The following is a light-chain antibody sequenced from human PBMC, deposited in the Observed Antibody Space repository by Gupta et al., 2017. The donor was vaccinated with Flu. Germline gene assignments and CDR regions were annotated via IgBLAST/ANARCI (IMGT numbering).Light chain of an antibody. CDR2: FNN. V-gene: IGLV1-44*01. CDR3: AAWDDRLSEYV. Sequence: QFVLTQPPSASETPGQTVTISCSGSFSNIGSNTVNWYQQLPGTAPKLLIYFNNHRPSGVPGRLSGSKSGTSASLAISGLQSEDEATYFCAAWDDRLSEYVFGTGTKVSVL. J-gene: IGLJ1*01. CDR1: FSNIGSNT.